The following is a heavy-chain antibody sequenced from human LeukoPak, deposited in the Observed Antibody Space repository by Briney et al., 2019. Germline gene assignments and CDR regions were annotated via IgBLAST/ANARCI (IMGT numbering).Heavy chain of an antibody. CDR3: ARDGTIFYGMDV. CDR2: IIPIFGTA. V-gene: IGHV1-69*13. J-gene: IGHJ6*02. Sequence: GASVTVSFKASGGTFSSYAISWVRQAPGQGLEWMGGIIPIFGTANYAQKFQGRVTITADESTSTAYMELSSLRSEDTAVYYCARDGTIFYGMDVWGQGTTVTVSS. CDR1: GGTFSSYA. D-gene: IGHD3-3*01.